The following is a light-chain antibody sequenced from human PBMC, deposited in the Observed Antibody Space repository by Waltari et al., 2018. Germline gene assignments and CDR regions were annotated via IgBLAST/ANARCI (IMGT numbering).Light chain of an antibody. CDR3: QQYGGSPRIFT. CDR2: GVS. Sequence: ESVLPQSPGTLSLSPGERAPLPCTTSQNIGSSYLTWYQQKPGQAPRLVVYGVSTRATGIPDRFSGSRSGTDFTLTISRLEPEDFAVYYCQQYGGSPRIFTFGAGTKVEIK. J-gene: IGKJ3*01. CDR1: QNIGSSY. V-gene: IGKV3-20*01.